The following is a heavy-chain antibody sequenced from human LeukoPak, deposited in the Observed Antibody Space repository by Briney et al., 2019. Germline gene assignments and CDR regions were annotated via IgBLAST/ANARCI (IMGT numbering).Heavy chain of an antibody. J-gene: IGHJ4*02. CDR1: GYSISSGYY. D-gene: IGHD6-13*01. V-gene: IGHV4-38-2*02. Sequence: PSETLSLTCAVSGYSISSGYYWGWIRQPPGKGLEWIGSIYHSGSTYYNPSLKSRVTISVDTSKNQFALKLSSVTAADTAVYYCARDRWYSSSYSGSWYFDYWGQGTLVTVSS. CDR2: IYHSGST. CDR3: ARDRWYSSSYSGSWYFDY.